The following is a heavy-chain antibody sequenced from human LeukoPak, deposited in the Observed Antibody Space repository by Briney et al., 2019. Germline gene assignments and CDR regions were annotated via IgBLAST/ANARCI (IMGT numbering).Heavy chain of an antibody. D-gene: IGHD6-13*01. CDR2: IYYSGST. CDR3: ARYSSSRYHFDY. V-gene: IGHV4-59*01. CDR1: GGSISSYY. Sequence: SETLSLTCTVSGGSISSYYWSWIRQPPGKGLEWIGYIYYSGSTNYNPSLKSRVTISVDTSKNQFSLKLSSVTAADTAVYYCARYSSSRYHFDYWGQGTLVTVSS. J-gene: IGHJ4*02.